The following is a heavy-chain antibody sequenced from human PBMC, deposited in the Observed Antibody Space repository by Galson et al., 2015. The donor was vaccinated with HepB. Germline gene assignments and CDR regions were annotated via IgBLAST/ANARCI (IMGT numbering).Heavy chain of an antibody. CDR1: GFTFNSYA. CDR3: ARDPLGLRFLDC. Sequence: SLRLSCAASGFTFNSYAMHWVRQAPGKGLEYVSAISSTGGSTYYANSVKGRFTISRDNSKNTLCLQMGSLGAEDMAVYYCARDPLGLRFLDCWGQGTLVTVSS. V-gene: IGHV3-64*01. CDR2: ISSTGGST. J-gene: IGHJ4*02. D-gene: IGHD3-3*01.